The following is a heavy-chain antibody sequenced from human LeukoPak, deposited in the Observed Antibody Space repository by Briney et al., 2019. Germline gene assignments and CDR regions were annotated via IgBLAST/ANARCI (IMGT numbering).Heavy chain of an antibody. CDR3: VWVRGFNYALDP. CDR2: IKSKGDGGTT. Sequence: GGSLRLSCAASGFTFNSYWMHWVRQAPGKGLVWVGRIKSKGDGGTTEYAAPVKGRFTSSRDDSKKTLFLQMNSLKTEDTAVYYCVWVRGFNYALDPWSQGTLVTVSS. V-gene: IGHV3-15*01. J-gene: IGHJ5*02. D-gene: IGHD5-18*01. CDR1: GFTFNSYW.